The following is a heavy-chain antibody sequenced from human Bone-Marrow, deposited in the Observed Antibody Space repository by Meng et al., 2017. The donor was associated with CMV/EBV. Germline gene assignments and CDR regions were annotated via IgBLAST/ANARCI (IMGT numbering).Heavy chain of an antibody. CDR2: ITTAGDT. V-gene: IGHV3-13*01. CDR1: GFTFRSYD. Sequence: GESLKISCAAFGFTFRSYDMQWVRQATGRGLEWVSSITTAGDTYYAGSVKGRFTISRENAKNSLFLQMNSLRAEDTAVYYCARDPKYNSGYWGQGTMVTVSS. D-gene: IGHD3-22*01. J-gene: IGHJ4*02. CDR3: ARDPKYNSGY.